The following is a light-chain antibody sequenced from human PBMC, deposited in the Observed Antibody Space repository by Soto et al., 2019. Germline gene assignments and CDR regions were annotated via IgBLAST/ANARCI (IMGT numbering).Light chain of an antibody. CDR2: AAS. CDR3: QQSYSSIT. Sequence: DIPMSQSPSSLSASIGDRVTIHCRASQSIYIYLNWYQQKPGKAPKLLIYAASSLQRGVPSTFSGGGSGTDFTLTISSLQPEDFATYYCQQSYSSITFGQGTRLEVK. J-gene: IGKJ5*01. CDR1: QSIYIY. V-gene: IGKV1-39*01.